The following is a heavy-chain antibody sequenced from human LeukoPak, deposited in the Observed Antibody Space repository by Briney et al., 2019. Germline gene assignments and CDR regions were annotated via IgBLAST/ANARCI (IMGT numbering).Heavy chain of an antibody. CDR3: ARVPWGDGYNSGYFDY. Sequence: GRSLRLSCAASGFTFSSYAMHWVRQAPGKGLEWVAVISYDGSNKYYADSVKGRFSIPRDNSKNTLYLQMNSLRAEDTAVYYCARVPWGDGYNSGYFDYWGQGTLVTVSS. D-gene: IGHD5-24*01. CDR1: GFTFSSYA. J-gene: IGHJ4*02. CDR2: ISYDGSNK. V-gene: IGHV3-30*04.